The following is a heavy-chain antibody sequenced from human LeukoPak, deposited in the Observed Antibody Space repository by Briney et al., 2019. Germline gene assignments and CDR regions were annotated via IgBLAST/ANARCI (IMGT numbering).Heavy chain of an antibody. CDR3: ARASGSRYYDILTGYYNLGY. CDR1: GFTFSSYN. J-gene: IGHJ4*02. V-gene: IGHV3-21*01. D-gene: IGHD3-9*01. Sequence: GGSLRLSCAVSGFTFSSYNMNWVRQAPGKGLEWVSSITSSSRYIYYADSVKGRFTISRDNAKNSLYLQMNSLRAEDTAVYYCARASGSRYYDILTGYYNLGYWGQGTLVTVSS. CDR2: ITSSSRYI.